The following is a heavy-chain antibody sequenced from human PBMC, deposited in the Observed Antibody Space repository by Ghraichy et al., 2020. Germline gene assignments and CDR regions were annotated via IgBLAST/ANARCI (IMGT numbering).Heavy chain of an antibody. CDR1: EFTLSSYS. J-gene: IGHJ6*02. D-gene: IGHD4-23*01. V-gene: IGHV3-48*02. CDR3: ARGSRVVRFFYYDGMDV. Sequence: ESLNISCVGSEFTLSSYSMNWVRQSPGKGLEWVSYITSSGKTISYADSVKGRFTISRDNAQNSLYLQMNNLRDEDTAVYYCARGSRVVRFFYYDGMDVWGQGTTVTVSS. CDR2: ITSSGKTI.